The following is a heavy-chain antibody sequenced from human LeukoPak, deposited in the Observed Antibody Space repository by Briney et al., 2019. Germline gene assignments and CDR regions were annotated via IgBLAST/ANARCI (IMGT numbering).Heavy chain of an antibody. Sequence: PSETLSVPRAVFGGSFSGYYCRCIRQPPGKGLEWIGEINHSGRTHYNPSLKSRVTISVDTSKNQFSLKLSSVTAADTAVYYCARLKGIAVAGTNIWFDPWAQGPLFTVSS. J-gene: IGHJ5*02. CDR1: GGSFSGYY. CDR3: ARLKGIAVAGTNIWFDP. CDR2: INHSGRT. D-gene: IGHD6-19*01. V-gene: IGHV4-34*01.